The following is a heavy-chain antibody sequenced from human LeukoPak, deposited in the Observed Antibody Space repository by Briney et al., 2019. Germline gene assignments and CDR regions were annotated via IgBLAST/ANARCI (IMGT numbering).Heavy chain of an antibody. Sequence: GGSLRLSCAASGFTFSSLLMSWGRQAPRRGPEWVANINQDGGTTYYVASVKGRFTISRDNAKNSLSLQMSSLRAEDTAVYYCTKDRQGPNQYHMDVWGKGTTVTVSS. V-gene: IGHV3-7*04. CDR2: INQDGGTT. J-gene: IGHJ6*03. CDR1: GFTFSSLL. CDR3: TKDRQGPNQYHMDV.